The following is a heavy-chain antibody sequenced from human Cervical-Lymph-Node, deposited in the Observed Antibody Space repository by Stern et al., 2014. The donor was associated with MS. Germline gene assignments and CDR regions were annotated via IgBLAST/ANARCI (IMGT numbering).Heavy chain of an antibody. V-gene: IGHV4-59*01. CDR3: ARGGGYNSIDY. D-gene: IGHD5-24*01. Sequence: QLQLQESGPGLVKPSETLSLTCTVSGGSISSYYWSWIRQPPATGQVWIGYIYYSGSTNYNPSLKSRVTISVDTSKNQFSLKLSSVTAADTAVYYCARGGGYNSIDYWGQGTLVTVSS. CDR2: IYYSGST. J-gene: IGHJ4*02. CDR1: GGSISSYY.